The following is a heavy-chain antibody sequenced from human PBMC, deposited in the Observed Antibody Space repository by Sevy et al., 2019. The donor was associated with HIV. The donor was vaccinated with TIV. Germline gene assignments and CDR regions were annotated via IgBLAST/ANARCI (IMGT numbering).Heavy chain of an antibody. CDR1: GDTFTNNY. CDR2: VDPSAGNT. V-gene: IGHV1-46*03. J-gene: IGHJ4*02. Sequence: ASVKVSCKASGDTFTNNYIHWVRQAPGQGLEWMGMVDPSAGNTTYAQKFQGRVTMTRDTSTSILYMGLSSLRSEDTAVYSCVRADPDQHFDSWGQGTLVTVSS. CDR3: VRADPDQHFDS.